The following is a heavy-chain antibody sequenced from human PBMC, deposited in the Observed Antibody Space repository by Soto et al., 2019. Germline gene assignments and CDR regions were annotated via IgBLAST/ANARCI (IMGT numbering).Heavy chain of an antibody. V-gene: IGHV3-48*02. CDR3: ARRGRPDYYYYTMDV. CDR1: GFTFSTYS. CDR2: ITGSGSTI. J-gene: IGHJ6*02. D-gene: IGHD1-26*01. Sequence: EVQLVESGGGLVQPGGSLRLSCAASGFTFSTYSMNWVRQAPGKGLEGVSYITGSGSTIYYADSVRGRFTISRDNAKNSLYLQMNSLRDEDTALYYCARRGRPDYYYYTMDVWGQGTTVTVSS.